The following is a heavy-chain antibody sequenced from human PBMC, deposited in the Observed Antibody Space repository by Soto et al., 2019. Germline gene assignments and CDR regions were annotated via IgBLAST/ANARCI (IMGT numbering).Heavy chain of an antibody. CDR3: TTASQWLEPLY. V-gene: IGHV3-15*01. Sequence: LRLSCAASGFTFTKAWMTWVRQTPGKGLEWVGRIKSRADGGTTDYAAPVKDRFIISRDDSNDTLYLHMNRLKTDDTAVYYCTTASQWLEPLYLGQGALITVFS. CDR2: IKSRADGGTT. CDR1: GFTFTKAW. D-gene: IGHD6-19*01. J-gene: IGHJ4*02.